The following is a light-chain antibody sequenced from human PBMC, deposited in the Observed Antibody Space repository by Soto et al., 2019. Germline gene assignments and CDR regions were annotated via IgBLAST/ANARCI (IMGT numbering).Light chain of an antibody. CDR1: QSVSSN. CDR2: GAS. V-gene: IGKV3-15*01. J-gene: IGKJ1*01. CDR3: QHYNNWPPWT. Sequence: EIVMTQSPATLSVSPGERATLSCRASQSVSSNLAWYQQKPGQAPRLLIYGASTRATGIPARFSGSGSGTEVTPTISSLQSEEFAVYYCQHYNNWPPWTFGQGTKVEIK.